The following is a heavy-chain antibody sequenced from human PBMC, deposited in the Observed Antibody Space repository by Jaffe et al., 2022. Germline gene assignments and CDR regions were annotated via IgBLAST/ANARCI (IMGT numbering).Heavy chain of an antibody. J-gene: IGHJ6*03. V-gene: IGHV3-48*03. CDR2: ISSSGSTI. Sequence: EVQLVESGGGLVQPGGSLRLSCAASGFTFSSYEMNWVRQAPGKGLEWVSYISSSGSTIYYADSVKGRFTISRDNAKNSLYLQMNSLRAEDTAVYYCAREDGIAVAGTREGWGARSYYYYYYMDVWGKGTTVTVSS. CDR3: AREDGIAVAGTREGWGARSYYYYYYMDV. D-gene: IGHD6-19*01. CDR1: GFTFSSYE.